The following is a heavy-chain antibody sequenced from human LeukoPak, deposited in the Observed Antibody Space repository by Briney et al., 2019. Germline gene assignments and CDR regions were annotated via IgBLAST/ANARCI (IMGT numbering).Heavy chain of an antibody. CDR2: ISSSGSTI. CDR3: AREKLRYFDWLISEHDAFDI. J-gene: IGHJ3*02. D-gene: IGHD3-9*01. Sequence: GGSLRLSCAASGFTFSDYYMSWIRQAPGKRLEWVSYISSSGSTIYYADSVKGRFTISRDNAKNSLYLQMNSLRAEDTAVYYCAREKLRYFDWLISEHDAFDIWGQGTMVTVSS. V-gene: IGHV3-11*01. CDR1: GFTFSDYY.